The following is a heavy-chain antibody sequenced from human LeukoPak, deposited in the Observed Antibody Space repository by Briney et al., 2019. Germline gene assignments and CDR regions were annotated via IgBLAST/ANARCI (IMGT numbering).Heavy chain of an antibody. D-gene: IGHD6-19*01. Sequence: ASVKDACMASGYTFTGYYIHWVRQAPGQGLEWMGWINPNSGDTDYAQKFQGRVTMTRDTSISTPYMELSRLRSDDTAVYYCSRTLAGTWGPLDYWGQGPVVTVSS. CDR2: INPNSGDT. J-gene: IGHJ4*02. V-gene: IGHV1-2*02. CDR1: GYTFTGYY. CDR3: SRTLAGTWGPLDY.